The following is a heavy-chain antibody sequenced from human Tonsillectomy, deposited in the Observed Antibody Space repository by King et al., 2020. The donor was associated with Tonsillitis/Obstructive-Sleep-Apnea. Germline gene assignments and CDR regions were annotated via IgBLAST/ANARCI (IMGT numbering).Heavy chain of an antibody. Sequence: QLVQSGAEVKKPGESLRISCKGSGYMFTSYWISWVRQMPGKGLEWMGRIGPSDSYTNYSPSFQGHVTISADKSISTAYLQWSSLKASDTAIYYCASSQVGARDYWGQGTLVTVSS. CDR2: IGPSDSYT. J-gene: IGHJ4*02. CDR1: GYMFTSYW. V-gene: IGHV5-10-1*01. D-gene: IGHD1-26*01. CDR3: ASSQVGARDY.